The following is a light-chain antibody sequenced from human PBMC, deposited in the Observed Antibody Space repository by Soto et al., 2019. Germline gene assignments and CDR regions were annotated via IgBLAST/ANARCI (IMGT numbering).Light chain of an antibody. V-gene: IGLV2-23*02. CDR1: SSDVGSYNF. CDR2: DVS. Sequence: QSALTQPASVSGSPGQSITISCTGTSSDVGSYNFVSWYQQHPGKAPKLMIYDVSKRPSGVSHRFSGSKSGNTASLTISGLQAEDEADYYCCSYAGSSTLYVFGIGTKVTVL. J-gene: IGLJ1*01. CDR3: CSYAGSSTLYV.